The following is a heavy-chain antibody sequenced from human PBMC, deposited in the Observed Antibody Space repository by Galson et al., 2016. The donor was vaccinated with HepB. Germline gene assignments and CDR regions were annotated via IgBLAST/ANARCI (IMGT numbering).Heavy chain of an antibody. Sequence: SETLSLTCIVSGDSINTYYWSWIRQSPGKGLERMGYISGSGVTNYNPSLKSRVTMSVDKSKNQFSLKLTSVTAADTAMYYCAMDTDAWVRLDHWGQGALVTVSS. CDR2: ISGSGVT. V-gene: IGHV4-59*01. CDR3: AMDTDAWVRLDH. D-gene: IGHD5-18*01. CDR1: GDSINTYY. J-gene: IGHJ5*02.